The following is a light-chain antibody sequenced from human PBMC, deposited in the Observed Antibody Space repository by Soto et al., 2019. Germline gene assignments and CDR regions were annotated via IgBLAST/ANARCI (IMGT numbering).Light chain of an antibody. Sequence: DIQMTQSPSSLSASVGDRVTITCQASQDISNYLNWYQQKPGKAPKLLIYDASNLETGVSSSFSRSGSGTDFTFTISSLQPEDIATYYCQQYDNSLTFGGGTKVEIK. CDR3: QQYDNSLT. CDR2: DAS. CDR1: QDISNY. J-gene: IGKJ4*01. V-gene: IGKV1-33*01.